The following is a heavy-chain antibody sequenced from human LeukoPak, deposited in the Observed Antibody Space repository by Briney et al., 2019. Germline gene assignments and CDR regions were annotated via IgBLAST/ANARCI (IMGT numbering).Heavy chain of an antibody. V-gene: IGHV4-39*07. D-gene: IGHD4-17*01. CDR2: MSHSGHT. Sequence: SETLSLTCTVSGGSISSNAGYYWGWVRQPPGKGLEWIESMSHSGHTNYNPSLKSRITMLVDTSKNQFSLKLSSVTAADTAVYYCARGSPYGVNWFDPWGQGTLVIVSS. CDR1: GGSISSNAGYY. CDR3: ARGSPYGVNWFDP. J-gene: IGHJ5*02.